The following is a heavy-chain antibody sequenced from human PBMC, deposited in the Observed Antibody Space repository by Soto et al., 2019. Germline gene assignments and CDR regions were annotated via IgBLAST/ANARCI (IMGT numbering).Heavy chain of an antibody. Sequence: QVQLVQSGADVKKPGASVKVSCKTSGYTFTSYYIHWVRQATGQGLDWMGWMDPHSGTTGYAQKFLGRVSMTRKTAITTVYMELNSLRAEDTAVYYCARDSGGSYRFDNWGQGILVPVSS. D-gene: IGHD1-26*01. V-gene: IGHV1-8*01. CDR2: MDPHSGTT. CDR3: ARDSGGSYRFDN. CDR1: GYTFTSYY. J-gene: IGHJ4*02.